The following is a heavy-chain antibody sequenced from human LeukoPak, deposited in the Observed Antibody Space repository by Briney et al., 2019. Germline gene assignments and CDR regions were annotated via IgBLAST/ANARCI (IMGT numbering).Heavy chain of an antibody. D-gene: IGHD2-2*02. CDR3: AREVVPAAIGNYFDY. V-gene: IGHV3-30-3*01. CDR2: ISYDGSNK. CDR1: GFTFSSYA. J-gene: IGHJ4*02. Sequence: GGSLRLSCAASGFTFSSYAMHWVRQAPGKGLEWVAVISYDGSNKYYADSVKGRFTISRDNAKNSLYLQMNSLRAEDTAVYYCAREVVPAAIGNYFDYWGQGTLVTVSS.